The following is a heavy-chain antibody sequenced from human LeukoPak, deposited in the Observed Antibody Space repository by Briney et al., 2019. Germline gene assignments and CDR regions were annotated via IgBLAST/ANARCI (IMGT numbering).Heavy chain of an antibody. V-gene: IGHV4-59*01. Sequence: SETLSLTCTLSGGSISTYYWSWIRQPPGKGLEWIGYIYYSGSTNYNPSLKSRVTISVDTSKNQFSLKLSSVTAADTAVYYCAREALHRYPPWYYYYYYMDVWGKGTTVTVSS. CDR3: AREALHRYPPWYYYYYYMDV. CDR1: GGSISTYY. D-gene: IGHD1-14*01. J-gene: IGHJ6*03. CDR2: IYYSGST.